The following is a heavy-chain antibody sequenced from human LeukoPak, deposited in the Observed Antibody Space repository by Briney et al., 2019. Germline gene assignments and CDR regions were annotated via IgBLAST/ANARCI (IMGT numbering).Heavy chain of an antibody. D-gene: IGHD1-26*01. CDR1: GFTFSSYS. J-gene: IGHJ5*02. CDR2: INTDGSRT. CDR3: AREAQVGGALQS. Sequence: GGSLRLSCAASGFTFSSYSMNWVRQAPGKGLEWVSRINTDGSRTTYADSVQGRFTISRDTAKNTLFLQMNSLRAEDTAVYYCAREAQVGGALQSWGQGTLVTVSS. V-gene: IGHV3-74*01.